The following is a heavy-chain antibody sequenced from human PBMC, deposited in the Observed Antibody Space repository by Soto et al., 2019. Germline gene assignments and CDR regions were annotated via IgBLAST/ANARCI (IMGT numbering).Heavy chain of an antibody. CDR3: AREVVYYFDY. D-gene: IGHD2-15*01. J-gene: IGHJ4*02. CDR1: GGSISSYY. Sequence: SETLSLTCTVSGGSISSYYWSWIRQPPGKGLGWIGYIYYSGSTNYNPSLKSRVTISVDTSKNQFSLKLSSVTAADTAVYYCAREVVYYFDYWGQGTLVTVSS. CDR2: IYYSGST. V-gene: IGHV4-59*01.